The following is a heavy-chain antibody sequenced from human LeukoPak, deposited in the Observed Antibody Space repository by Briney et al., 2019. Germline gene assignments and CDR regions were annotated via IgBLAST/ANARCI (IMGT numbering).Heavy chain of an antibody. CDR1: DGTFTFYY. CDR2: SGQSGGA. D-gene: IGHD5-18*01. J-gene: IGHJ4*02. CDR3: ARGRGHSYGL. Sequence: SETLSLTCDVVDGTFTFYYWSWIRQPPGKGLEWIGESGQSGGANYNPSLRNRVIISAEASSNQISLKMTSVTAADTAVYYCARGRGHSYGLWGQGKLVIVSS. V-gene: IGHV4-34*01.